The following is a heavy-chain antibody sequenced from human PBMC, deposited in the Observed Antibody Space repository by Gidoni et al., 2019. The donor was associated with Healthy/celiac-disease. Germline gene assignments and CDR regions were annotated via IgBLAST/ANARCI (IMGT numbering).Heavy chain of an antibody. Sequence: EVQLVESGGGLVQPGRSLRLSCAASGFTFDDYAMPWVREAPGKGLEWVSGISWNSGSIGYADSVKGRFTISRDNAKNSLYLQMNSLRAEDTALYYCAKDHYRTQRSAFDIWGQGTMVTVSS. CDR2: ISWNSGSI. CDR1: GFTFDDYA. V-gene: IGHV3-9*01. CDR3: AKDHYRTQRSAFDI. J-gene: IGHJ3*02. D-gene: IGHD4-4*01.